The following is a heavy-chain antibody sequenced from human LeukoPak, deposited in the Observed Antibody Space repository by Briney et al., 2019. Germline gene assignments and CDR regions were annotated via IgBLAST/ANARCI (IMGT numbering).Heavy chain of an antibody. CDR3: ARHRGYSYDPFDY. CDR2: IYYSGST. V-gene: IGHV4-59*08. D-gene: IGHD5-18*01. Sequence: SETLSLTCTVSGGSISSYYWSWIRQPPGKGLEWIGYIYYSGSTNYNPSLKSRVTISVDTSKNQFSLKLSSVTAADTAVYYCARHRGYSYDPFDYWGQGTLVTVSS. CDR1: GGSISSYY. J-gene: IGHJ4*02.